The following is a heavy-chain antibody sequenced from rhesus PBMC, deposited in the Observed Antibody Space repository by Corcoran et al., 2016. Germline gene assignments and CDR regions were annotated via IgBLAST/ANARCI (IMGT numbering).Heavy chain of an antibody. Sequence: QVQLVQSGAEVKKPGASVKVSCKASGFTFGSYAISWVRQAPGQGLEWMRVIIPLVGITTYSEKFQGGVTLTAYTSTSTAYMELSSLRSEDTAVYYCAGEGHSGSWTFDYWGQGVLVTVSS. J-gene: IGHJ4*01. CDR3: AGEGHSGSWTFDY. CDR1: GFTFGSYA. D-gene: IGHD6-25*01. V-gene: IGHV1-198*02. CDR2: IIPLVGIT.